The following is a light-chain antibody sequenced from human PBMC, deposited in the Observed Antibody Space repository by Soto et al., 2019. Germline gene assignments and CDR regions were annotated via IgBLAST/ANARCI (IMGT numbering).Light chain of an antibody. J-gene: IGKJ1*01. CDR2: KAS. Sequence: DIQMTQSPSTLSASVGDRVAITCRASQNIGDLLVWYQLKPGEAPKLLIYKASYLETGVPSRFSGSGSGTEFTFTISSLQPGDLATYYCQHYSAFSVTFGQGTKVDIK. V-gene: IGKV1-5*03. CDR3: QHYSAFSVT. CDR1: QNIGDL.